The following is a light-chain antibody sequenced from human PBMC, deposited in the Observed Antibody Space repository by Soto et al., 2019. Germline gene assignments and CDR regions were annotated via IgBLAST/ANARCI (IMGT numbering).Light chain of an antibody. CDR2: EVS. CDR3: SSFTSSITYV. CDR1: SSDVGGFNY. Sequence: QSAVTQPASVSLSPGQSITISCSGTSSDVGGFNYVSWYQQQPGRAPKLILYEVSNRPSGVAHRFTGSKSGNTASLTISGLQAEDEADYYCSSFTSSITYVFGTGTKV. V-gene: IGLV2-14*01. J-gene: IGLJ1*01.